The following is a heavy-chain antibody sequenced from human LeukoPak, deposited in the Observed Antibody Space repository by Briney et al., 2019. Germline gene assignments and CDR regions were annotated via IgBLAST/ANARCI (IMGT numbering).Heavy chain of an antibody. CDR2: INAGNGNT. Sequence: GASVKVSCKASGYTFTSYAMHWVRQAPGQRLEWMGWINAGNGNTKYSQKFQGRVTITRDTSASTAYMELSSVRSEDTAVYYCARGINPYYYDSSGYYSLDYWGQGTLVTVSS. CDR3: ARGINPYYYDSSGYYSLDY. J-gene: IGHJ4*02. CDR1: GYTFTSYA. D-gene: IGHD3-22*01. V-gene: IGHV1-3*01.